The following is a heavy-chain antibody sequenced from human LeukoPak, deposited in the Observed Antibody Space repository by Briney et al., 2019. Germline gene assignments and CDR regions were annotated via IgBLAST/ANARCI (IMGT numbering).Heavy chain of an antibody. Sequence: SETLSLTCTVSGGSISSSSYYWGWIRQPPGKGLEWIGSIYYSGSTYYNPSLKSRVTISVDTSKSQFSLKLSSVTAADTAVYYCARKGELCPSPFPFCGRVNWFDPWGQGTLVTVSS. J-gene: IGHJ5*02. D-gene: IGHD2-21*01. V-gene: IGHV4-39*07. CDR1: GGSISSSSYY. CDR2: IYYSGST. CDR3: ARKGELCPSPFPFCGRVNWFDP.